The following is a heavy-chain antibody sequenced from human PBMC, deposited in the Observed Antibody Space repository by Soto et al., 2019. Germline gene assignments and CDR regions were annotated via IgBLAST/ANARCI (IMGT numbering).Heavy chain of an antibody. J-gene: IGHJ4*02. CDR1: GGSFIGYY. CDR2: VNHSGRT. V-gene: IGHV4-34*01. D-gene: IGHD6-19*01. CDR3: ARGHAGSGPYRMSLDY. Sequence: SETLSLTCVVSGGSFIGYYWTWIRQSPGKGLEWIGEVNHSGRTNYNPALRSRVTISVDTSQSQFSLKLTSVTAADTAMYYCARGHAGSGPYRMSLDYWGQGTLVTVSS.